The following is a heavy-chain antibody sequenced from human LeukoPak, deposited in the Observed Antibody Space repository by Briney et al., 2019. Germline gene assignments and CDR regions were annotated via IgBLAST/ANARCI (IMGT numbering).Heavy chain of an antibody. D-gene: IGHD4-23*01. CDR3: ARGQAGRLYGGVPLDY. CDR1: GYTFTGYY. CDR2: INPNSGGT. Sequence: SVKVSCKASGYTFTGYYMHWVRQAPGQGLEWMGWINPNSGGTNYAQKFQGWVTMTRDTSISTAYMELSRLRSDDTAVYYCARGQAGRLYGGVPLDYWGQGTLVTVSS. J-gene: IGHJ4*02. V-gene: IGHV1-2*04.